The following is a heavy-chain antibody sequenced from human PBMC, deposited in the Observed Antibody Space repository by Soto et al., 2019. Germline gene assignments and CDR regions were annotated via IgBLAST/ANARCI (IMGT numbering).Heavy chain of an antibody. CDR2: IYYSGST. CDR1: VGSISSYY. V-gene: IGHV4-59*08. J-gene: IGHJ4*02. CDR3: ARLSSGWYPIDY. D-gene: IGHD6-19*01. Sequence: SETLSLTCTVSVGSISSYYWSWIRQPPGKGLEWIGYIYYSGSTNYNPSLKSRVTISVDTSKNQFSLKLSSVTAADTAVYYCARLSSGWYPIDYWGQGTLVTVSS.